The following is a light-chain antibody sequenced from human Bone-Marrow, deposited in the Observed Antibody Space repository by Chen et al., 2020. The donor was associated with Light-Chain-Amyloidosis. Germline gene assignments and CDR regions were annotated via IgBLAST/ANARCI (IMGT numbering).Light chain of an antibody. Sequence: QSALTQPASVSGSPGQSITIPCTGTSSDVGGYNFVSWYQQHPGKAPKLMIYDVSNRPSGVSNRFSGSKSGNTASLTISGLQAEDEADYYCSSKTSSATLYVFGTGTKVTVL. CDR1: SSDVGGYNF. V-gene: IGLV2-14*03. CDR2: DVS. CDR3: SSKTSSATLYV. J-gene: IGLJ1*01.